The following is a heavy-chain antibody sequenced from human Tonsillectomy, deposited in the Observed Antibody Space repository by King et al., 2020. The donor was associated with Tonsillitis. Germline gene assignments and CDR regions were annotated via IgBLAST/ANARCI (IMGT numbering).Heavy chain of an antibody. Sequence: VQLQESGPGLVKPSQTLSLTCTVSGGSISSGSYYWSWIRQPAGKGLEWIGRIYTTESTNYNPSLKSRVTISADTSKNQFSLKLTSVTAADTAMYYCARADPRHMVRGFPPFDYWGLGILVTVSS. D-gene: IGHD3-10*01. CDR2: IYTTEST. CDR3: ARADPRHMVRGFPPFDY. J-gene: IGHJ4*02. V-gene: IGHV4-61*02. CDR1: GGSISSGSYY.